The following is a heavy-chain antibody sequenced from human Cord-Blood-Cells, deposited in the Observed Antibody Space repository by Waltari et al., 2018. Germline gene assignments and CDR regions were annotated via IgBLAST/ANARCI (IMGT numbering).Heavy chain of an antibody. V-gene: IGHV1-2*02. Sequence: QVQLVQSGAEVKKPGASVKVSCKASGYTFNGYYMHWVRQAPGQGLEWNGRINPNSGGTNQAQEVQGRGTMTKDTSIRTAYMELSRLRSDDTAVYYCALHVDTAMVTEYYYYMDVWGKGTTVTVSS. D-gene: IGHD5-18*01. CDR3: ALHVDTAMVTEYYYYMDV. CDR2: INPNSGGT. J-gene: IGHJ6*03. CDR1: GYTFNGYY.